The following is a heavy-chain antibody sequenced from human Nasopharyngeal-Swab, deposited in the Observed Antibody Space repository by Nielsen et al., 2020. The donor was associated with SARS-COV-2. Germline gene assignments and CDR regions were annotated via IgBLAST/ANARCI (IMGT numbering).Heavy chain of an antibody. D-gene: IGHD2-15*01. CDR1: GFTFSSYS. CDR2: ISSSSSYI. V-gene: IGHV3-21*01. J-gene: IGHJ6*02. CDR3: ARVLAEPDIVVVVDATQTSYYYGMDV. Sequence: GGSLRLSCAASGFTFSSYSMNWVRQATGKGLEWVSSISSSSSYIYYADSVKGRFTISRDNDKNSLYLQMISLRAEDTAVYYCARVLAEPDIVVVVDATQTSYYYGMDVCGQGTMVTFSS.